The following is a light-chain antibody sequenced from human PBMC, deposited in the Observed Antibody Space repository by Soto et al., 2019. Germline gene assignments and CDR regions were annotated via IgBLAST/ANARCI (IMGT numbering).Light chain of an antibody. Sequence: QSVLTQPASVSGSLGQSITISCTGTNNDVGGYRYVSWYRQHPGKVPELMIYEVSSRPSGVSNRFSGSKFGNTASLTISELQAEDEADYYCSSYTSGSTLVFGGGTKLTVL. CDR1: NNDVGGYRY. J-gene: IGLJ2*01. CDR3: SSYTSGSTLV. V-gene: IGLV2-14*01. CDR2: EVS.